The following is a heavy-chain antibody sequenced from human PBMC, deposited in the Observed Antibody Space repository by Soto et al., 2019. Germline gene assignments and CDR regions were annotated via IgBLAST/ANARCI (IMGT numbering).Heavy chain of an antibody. CDR3: GRGRSGELVIFY. J-gene: IGHJ4*02. V-gene: IGHV1-2*02. CDR2: ISPQTGGT. D-gene: IGHD1-26*01. CDR1: GYTFTGYY. Sequence: ASVKVSCKGSGYTFTGYYIHWVRQTPGQGPEWMGEISPQTGGTKYAQKYQDRVTMTRDTSITTVYMELSNLSPDDTAVYCCGRGRSGELVIFYWGQGTLVTVSS.